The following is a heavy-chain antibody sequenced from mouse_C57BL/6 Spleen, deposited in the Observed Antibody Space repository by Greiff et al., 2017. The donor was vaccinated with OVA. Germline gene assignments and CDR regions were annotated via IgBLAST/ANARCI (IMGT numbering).Heavy chain of an antibody. CDR1: GYAFSSSW. J-gene: IGHJ2*01. V-gene: IGHV1-82*01. CDR2: IYPGDGDT. Sequence: QVQLQQSGPELVKPGASVKISCKASGYAFSSSWMNWVQQRPGKGLEWIGRIYPGDGDTNYNGKFKGKATLTADKSSSTAYMQLSSLTSEDAAVYFCARGGSGYDDYWGQGTTLTVSS. CDR3: ARGGSGYDDY. D-gene: IGHD3-2*02.